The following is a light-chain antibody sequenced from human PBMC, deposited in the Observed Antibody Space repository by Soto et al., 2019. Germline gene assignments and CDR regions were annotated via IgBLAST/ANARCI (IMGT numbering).Light chain of an antibody. V-gene: IGKV1-33*01. Sequence: DIQTTQSPSSLSASVGDRVTITCQASHDISNYLNWYQHKPGKAPKLLIYGASNLETGVPSRFSGSGSGTDFTFTISSLQPEDIATYYCQYCDYLPLFGPGTTVDLK. CDR3: QYCDYLPL. CDR2: GAS. CDR1: HDISNY. J-gene: IGKJ3*01.